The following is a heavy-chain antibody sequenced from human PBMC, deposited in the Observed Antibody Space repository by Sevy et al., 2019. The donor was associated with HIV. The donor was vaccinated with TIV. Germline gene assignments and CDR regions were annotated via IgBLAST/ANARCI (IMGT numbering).Heavy chain of an antibody. CDR2: ITSTGSTT. D-gene: IGHD2-15*01. J-gene: IGHJ4*02. CDR3: AKDLGWPL. CDR1: GFIFGNHA. V-gene: IGHV3-23*01. Sequence: GGSLRLSCAASGFIFGNHAMSWVRQTPGKGLEWVSGITSTGSTTYYMDSVKGRFNISRDNSKKMLYLQMNSPRAEDTAVYYCAKDLGWPLWGQGTLVTVSS.